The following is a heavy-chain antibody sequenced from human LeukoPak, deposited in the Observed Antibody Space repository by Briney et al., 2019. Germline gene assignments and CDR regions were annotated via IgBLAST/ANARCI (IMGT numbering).Heavy chain of an antibody. D-gene: IGHD2-21*01. CDR3: AKDFGDCPLGNCYYYMDV. V-gene: IGHV3-30-3*01. Sequence: GGSLRLSCAASGFTFSSYAMHWVRQAPGKGLEWVAVISYDGSNKYYADSVKGRFTISRDNSKNTLYLQMNSLRAEDTAVYYCAKDFGDCPLGNCYYYMDVWGKGTTVTVSS. J-gene: IGHJ6*03. CDR1: GFTFSSYA. CDR2: ISYDGSNK.